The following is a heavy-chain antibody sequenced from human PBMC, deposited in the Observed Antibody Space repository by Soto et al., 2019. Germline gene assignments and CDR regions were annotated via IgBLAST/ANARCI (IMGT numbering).Heavy chain of an antibody. J-gene: IGHJ4*03. Sequence: PGGSMRLSCAASGFTFRNYYITWMRQTPGKGLEWISTITSSGGSTYYAASVKGRVTISSDNANNSLHLQMTGLRAEETALYLCAREQYTNYGNYFVIWGQGTLLAVSS. CDR1: GFTFRNYY. D-gene: IGHD3-3*01. CDR2: ITSSGGST. CDR3: AREQYTNYGNYFVI. V-gene: IGHV3-11*01.